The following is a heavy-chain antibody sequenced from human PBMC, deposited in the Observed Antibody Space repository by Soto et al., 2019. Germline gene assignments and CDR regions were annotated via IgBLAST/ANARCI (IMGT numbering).Heavy chain of an antibody. D-gene: IGHD6-19*01. CDR1: GFTFSTYR. CDR3: ARVRDSSDWNLDY. Sequence: EVQLVESGGGLVKPGGSLRLSCAASGFTFSTYRMNWVRQAPGKGLEWVSSISSASSYIYYADSVKGRFTISRDNAKNSLYLQMNSLRAEDTAVYYCARVRDSSDWNLDYWGQGTLVTVSS. V-gene: IGHV3-21*01. J-gene: IGHJ4*02. CDR2: ISSASSYI.